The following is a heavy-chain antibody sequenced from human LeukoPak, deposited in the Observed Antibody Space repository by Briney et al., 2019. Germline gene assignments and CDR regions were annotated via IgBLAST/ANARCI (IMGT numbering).Heavy chain of an antibody. V-gene: IGHV4-31*03. CDR2: IYYSGST. CDR3: ASVPCRRDSSGYPDY. Sequence: SQTLSLTYTVSGGSIRSGGYYWRWIRQHPGKGLEWIGYIYYSGSTYYNPSLKSRVTISVDTSKTQFSLKLSSGTAADTAVYYCASVPCRRDSSGYPDYWGQGTLVTVSS. CDR1: GGSIRSGGYY. J-gene: IGHJ4*02. D-gene: IGHD3-22*01.